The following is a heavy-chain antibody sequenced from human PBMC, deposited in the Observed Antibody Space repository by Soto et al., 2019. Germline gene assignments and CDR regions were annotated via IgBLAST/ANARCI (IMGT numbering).Heavy chain of an antibody. Sequence: QVQLVESGGGVVQPGRSLRLSCAASGFTFSSYGMHWVRQAPGKRLEWVAVIWYDGSNKYYADSVKGRFTISRDNSKNTLYLQMNSLRAEDTAVYYCARDDAIAAAGPTYYYYGMDVWGQGTTVTVSS. J-gene: IGHJ6*02. V-gene: IGHV3-33*01. D-gene: IGHD6-13*01. CDR3: ARDDAIAAAGPTYYYYGMDV. CDR2: IWYDGSNK. CDR1: GFTFSSYG.